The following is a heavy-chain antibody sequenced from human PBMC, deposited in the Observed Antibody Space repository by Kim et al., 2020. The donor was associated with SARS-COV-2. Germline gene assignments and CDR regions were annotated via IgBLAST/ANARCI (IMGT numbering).Heavy chain of an antibody. CDR1: GGTFSSYA. J-gene: IGHJ4*02. CDR3: ARGSSYGGSMSSGWYAQTGY. Sequence: SVKVSCKASGGTFSSYAISWVRQAPGQGLEWMGGIIPIFGTANYAQKFQGRVTITADESTSTAYMELSSLRSEDTAVYYCARGSSYGGSMSSGWYAQTGYWGQGTLVTVSS. CDR2: IIPIFGTA. D-gene: IGHD6-19*01. V-gene: IGHV1-69*13.